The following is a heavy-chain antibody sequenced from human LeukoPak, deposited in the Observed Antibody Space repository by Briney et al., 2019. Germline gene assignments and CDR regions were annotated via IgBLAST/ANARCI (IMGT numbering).Heavy chain of an antibody. CDR1: GFTFSSYS. CDR3: ARDRKSSSCFDY. CDR2: ISSSSSYI. V-gene: IGHV3-21*01. D-gene: IGHD6-13*01. J-gene: IGHJ4*02. Sequence: PGGSLRLSCAASGFTFSSYSMNWVRQAPGKGLEWVSSISSSSSYIYYADSVKGRFTISRDNAKNSLYLQMKSLRAEDTAVYYCARDRKSSSCFDYWGRGTLVTVSS.